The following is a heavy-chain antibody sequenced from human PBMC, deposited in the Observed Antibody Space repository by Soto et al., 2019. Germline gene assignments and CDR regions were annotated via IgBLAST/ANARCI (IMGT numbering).Heavy chain of an antibody. CDR1: GYTFSDTY. D-gene: IGHD1-20*01. CDR3: ARAGRANWNFDY. J-gene: IGHJ4*02. CDR2: INCNSGGT. Sequence: GASVKVSCKATGYTFSDTYMHWVRQAPGQGLEWMGWINCNSGGTNYAQRFQGRVTVTRDTSINTAYMDLSRLRSDDTAVYYCARAGRANWNFDYWGQGTLVTVSS. V-gene: IGHV1-2*02.